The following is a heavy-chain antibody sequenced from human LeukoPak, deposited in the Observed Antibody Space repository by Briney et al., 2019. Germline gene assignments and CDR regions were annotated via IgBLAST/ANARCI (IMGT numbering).Heavy chain of an antibody. CDR1: GFTFSSYG. CDR3: ARDHSYSSSWYANWFDP. Sequence: GGSLRLSCAASGFTFSSYGMHWVRQAPGKGLEWVAVIWYGGSNKYYADSVKGRFTISRDNSKNTLYLQMNSLRAEDTAVYYCARDHSYSSSWYANWFDPWGQGSLVTVSS. V-gene: IGHV3-33*08. J-gene: IGHJ5*02. CDR2: IWYGGSNK. D-gene: IGHD6-13*01.